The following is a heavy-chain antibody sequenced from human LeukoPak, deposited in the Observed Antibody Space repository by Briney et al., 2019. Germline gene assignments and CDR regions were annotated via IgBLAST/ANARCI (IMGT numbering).Heavy chain of an antibody. V-gene: IGHV4-30-4*07. J-gene: IGHJ3*02. Sequence: PSETLSLTCAVSGGSISSGGYSWSWIRQPPGKGLERIGYNYYSGRTYYNPPLKSRVTISVDKSKNQFSLKLSSVTAADTAVYYCASGLYYDFWSGYPRSGAFDIWGQGTMVTVSS. CDR3: ASGLYYDFWSGYPRSGAFDI. CDR2: NYYSGRT. D-gene: IGHD3-3*01. CDR1: GGSISSGGYS.